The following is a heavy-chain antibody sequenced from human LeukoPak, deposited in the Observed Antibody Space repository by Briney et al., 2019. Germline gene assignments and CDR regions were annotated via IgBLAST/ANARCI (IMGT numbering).Heavy chain of an antibody. Sequence: SETLSLTCTVSGGSISSDFCSWVRHPPRKGLECIGYISYSGSTNYNPSLKSRVPISVDTSKNQFSLKLASVTTADTAVYYCARDRWLGYWGQGTLVTVSS. CDR2: ISYSGST. CDR1: GGSISSDF. J-gene: IGHJ4*02. D-gene: IGHD5-12*01. CDR3: ARDRWLGY. V-gene: IGHV4-59*01.